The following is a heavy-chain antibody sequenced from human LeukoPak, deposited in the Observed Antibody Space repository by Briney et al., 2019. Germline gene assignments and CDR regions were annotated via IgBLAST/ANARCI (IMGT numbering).Heavy chain of an antibody. CDR3: ARVPMDSSGYYPNDAFDI. V-gene: IGHV1-18*01. Sequence: ASVKVSCTASGYTFTSYGISWVRQAPGQGLEWMGWISAYTGNTNYAQNLQVRVTMTTDTSTSTAYMELRSLRSDDTAVYYCARVPMDSSGYYPNDAFDIWGQGTMVTVSS. CDR1: GYTFTSYG. CDR2: ISAYTGNT. J-gene: IGHJ3*02. D-gene: IGHD3-22*01.